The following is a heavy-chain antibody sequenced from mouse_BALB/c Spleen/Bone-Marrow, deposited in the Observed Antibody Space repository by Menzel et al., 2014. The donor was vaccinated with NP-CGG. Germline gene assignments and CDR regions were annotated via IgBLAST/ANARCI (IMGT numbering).Heavy chain of an antibody. V-gene: IGHV1-69*01. CDR1: GYTFTDNW. Sequence: VQGVESGAEFGMPGASVEMSCKASGYTFTDNWIYWVKQRPGQGLEWIGAIDTSDSYTNYSQKFMGKASLTVDASSSTAYMQVSSLTSDDSAVYYCARGGHDFSLDYWGQGTSVTVSS. D-gene: IGHD2-4*01. J-gene: IGHJ4*01. CDR2: IDTSDSYT. CDR3: ARGGHDFSLDY.